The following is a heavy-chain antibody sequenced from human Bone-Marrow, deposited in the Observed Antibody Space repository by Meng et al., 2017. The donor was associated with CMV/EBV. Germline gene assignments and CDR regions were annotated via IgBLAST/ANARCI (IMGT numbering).Heavy chain of an antibody. CDR3: ARDLIAARTNYYYGMDV. Sequence: GGSLRLSCAASGFTFSSYSMNWVRQAPGKGLEWVSSISSSSYIYYADSVKGRFTISRDNAKNSLYLQMNSLRAEDTAVYYCARDLIAARTNYYYGMDVWGQGTTVTVSS. J-gene: IGHJ6*02. V-gene: IGHV3-21*01. D-gene: IGHD6-6*01. CDR2: ISSSSYI. CDR1: GFTFSSYS.